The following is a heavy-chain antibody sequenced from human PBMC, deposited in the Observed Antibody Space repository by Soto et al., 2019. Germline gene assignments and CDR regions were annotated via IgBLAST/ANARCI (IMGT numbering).Heavy chain of an antibody. J-gene: IGHJ6*02. Sequence: ASVKVSCKVSGYTLTELSMHWVRQAPGKGLEWMGGFDPEDGETIYAQKFQGRVTMTEDTSTDTAYMELSSLRSEDTAVYYCARHLEFPTMIVVVIQDYYYYYGMDVWGQGTTVTVSS. CDR1: GYTLTELS. D-gene: IGHD3-22*01. CDR2: FDPEDGET. V-gene: IGHV1-24*01. CDR3: ARHLEFPTMIVVVIQDYYYYYGMDV.